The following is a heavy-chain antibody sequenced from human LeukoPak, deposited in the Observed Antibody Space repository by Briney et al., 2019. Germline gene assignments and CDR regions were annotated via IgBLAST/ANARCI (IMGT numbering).Heavy chain of an antibody. D-gene: IGHD5-18*01. Sequence: PGGSLRLSCAASGCTFSDYYMSWIRQAPGKGLEWVSYISSSGSTIYYADSVKGRFTISRDNAKNSLYLRMNSLRAEDTAVYYCASPGLWSAQTLGFDYWGQGTLVTVSS. V-gene: IGHV3-11*04. CDR3: ASPGLWSAQTLGFDY. CDR1: GCTFSDYY. CDR2: ISSSGSTI. J-gene: IGHJ4*02.